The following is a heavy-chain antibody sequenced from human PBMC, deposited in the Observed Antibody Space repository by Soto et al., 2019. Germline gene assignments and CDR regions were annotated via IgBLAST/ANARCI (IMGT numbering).Heavy chain of an antibody. CDR1: GFTFSSYA. CDR3: AKNTYYDFWSGYSDY. CDR2: ISGSGGST. V-gene: IGHV3-23*01. D-gene: IGHD3-3*01. J-gene: IGHJ4*02. Sequence: GSLRLSCAASGFTFSSYAMSWVRQAPGKGLEWVSAISGSGGSTYYADSVKGRFTISRDNSKNTLYLQMNSLRAEDTAVYYCAKNTYYDFWSGYSDYWGQGTLVTVSS.